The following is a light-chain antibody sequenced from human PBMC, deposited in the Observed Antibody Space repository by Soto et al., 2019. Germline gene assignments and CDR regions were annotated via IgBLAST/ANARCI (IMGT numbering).Light chain of an antibody. V-gene: IGKV1-5*03. CDR2: KAS. CDR3: QHYNSYSEA. J-gene: IGKJ4*02. Sequence: DIQMTQSPSSLSGSVGDRVTITCLASQTISICLDGYQQKPGKAPKLLIYKASTLKTGDPSRFSGSGSGTDFTLTISSLPPDDFATYYCQHYNSYSEAFGGGPKV. CDR1: QTISIC.